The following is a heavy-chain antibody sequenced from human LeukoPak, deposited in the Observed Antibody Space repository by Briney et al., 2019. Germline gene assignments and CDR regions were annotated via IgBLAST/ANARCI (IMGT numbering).Heavy chain of an antibody. D-gene: IGHD2-2*01. Sequence: GGSLRLSCAASGFTFSSYAMHWVRQAPGKGLEYVSAISSNGGSTYYANSVKGRFTISRDNAKNSLYLQMNSLRAEDTAVYYCARDNSLPAAMTFYYYYYMDVWGKGTTVTVSS. CDR3: ARDNSLPAAMTFYYYYYMDV. CDR1: GFTFSSYA. V-gene: IGHV3-64*01. J-gene: IGHJ6*03. CDR2: ISSNGGST.